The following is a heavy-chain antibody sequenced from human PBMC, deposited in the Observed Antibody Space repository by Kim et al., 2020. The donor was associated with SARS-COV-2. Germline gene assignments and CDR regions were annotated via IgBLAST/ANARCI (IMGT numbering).Heavy chain of an antibody. CDR1: GYTFTSYA. J-gene: IGHJ6*02. CDR3: ASAPVYGSGSYYNNYYYYGMDV. Sequence: ASVKVSCKASGYTFTSYAMHWVRQAPGQRLEWMGWINAGNGNTKYSQKFQGRVTITRDTSASTAYMELSSLRSEDTAVYYCASAPVYGSGSYYNNYYYYGMDVWGQGTTVTVSS. CDR2: INAGNGNT. D-gene: IGHD3-10*01. V-gene: IGHV1-3*01.